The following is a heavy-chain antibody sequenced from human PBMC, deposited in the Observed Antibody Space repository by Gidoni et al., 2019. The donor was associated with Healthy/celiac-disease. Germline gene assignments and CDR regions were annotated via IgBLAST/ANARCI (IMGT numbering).Heavy chain of an antibody. D-gene: IGHD6-19*01. CDR3: AREVVAGVYFDY. Sequence: QVQLQESGPGLVKPSGTLSLTCAVSGGPISSSNWWRWVPQTPGTGLEWIGRSYHSGSTNYNPSLKSRVTISVDKSNNQFSLKLSSVTAADTAVYYCAREVVAGVYFDYWGQGTLVTVSS. J-gene: IGHJ4*02. V-gene: IGHV4-4*02. CDR1: GGPISSSNW. CDR2: SYHSGST.